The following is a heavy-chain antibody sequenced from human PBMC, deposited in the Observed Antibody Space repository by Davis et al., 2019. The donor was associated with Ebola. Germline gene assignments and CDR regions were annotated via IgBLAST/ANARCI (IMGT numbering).Heavy chain of an antibody. J-gene: IGHJ4*02. D-gene: IGHD1-26*01. Sequence: GESLKISCAASGFTFSSYGMHWVRQAPGKGLEWVSYISSSGSTIYYADSVKGRFTISRDNAKNSLYLQMNSLRAEDTAVYYCARGGEGLLGYWGQGTLVTVSS. CDR2: ISSSGSTI. CDR3: ARGGEGLLGY. CDR1: GFTFSSYG. V-gene: IGHV3-48*04.